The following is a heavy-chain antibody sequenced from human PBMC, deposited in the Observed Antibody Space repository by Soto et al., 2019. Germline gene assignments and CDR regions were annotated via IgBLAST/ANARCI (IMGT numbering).Heavy chain of an antibody. CDR3: AKDRFSTIAAAGGLDS. J-gene: IGHJ5*01. D-gene: IGHD6-13*01. CDR2: ISADGEDT. CDR1: GFTFSTYA. V-gene: IGHV3-23*01. Sequence: EVQLLESGGGLVQPGGSLRLSCADSGFTFSTYAMNWVRQPPGKGLEWVSAISADGEDTYYADSLKGRFTISRDNSKNTLFLQMNSLRAEDTPIYYCAKDRFSTIAAAGGLDSWGHGTLVTVSS.